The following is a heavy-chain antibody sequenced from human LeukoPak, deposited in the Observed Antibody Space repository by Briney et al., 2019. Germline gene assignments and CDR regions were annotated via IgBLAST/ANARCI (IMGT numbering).Heavy chain of an antibody. CDR2: INPNSGGT. CDR3: ARDLILMTYYYDSSGSNWFDP. CDR1: GYTFTGYY. V-gene: IGHV1-2*02. J-gene: IGHJ5*02. D-gene: IGHD3-22*01. Sequence: ASVKVSCKASGYTFTGYYMHWVRQAPGQGLEWMGWINPNSGGTNYAQKFQGRVTMTRDTSISTAYMELSRLRSDDTAVYYCARDLILMTYYYDSSGSNWFDPWGQGTLVTVSS.